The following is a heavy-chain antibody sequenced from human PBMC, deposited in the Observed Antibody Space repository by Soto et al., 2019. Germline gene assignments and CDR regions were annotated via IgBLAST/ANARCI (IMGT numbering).Heavy chain of an antibody. CDR2: IQDDGSKK. D-gene: IGHD1-26*01. Sequence: QVQLVESGGGVVQPGRSLRLSCVASGFTFRNYGMLWVRQAPGKGLEWVAVIQDDGSKKYYADSMKGRFTISRDNSKDTQYLQMDSLRAEDTAVYYCARWRGGYYGFYFDHWGLGTLVTVSS. CDR1: GFTFRNYG. J-gene: IGHJ4*02. CDR3: ARWRGGYYGFYFDH. V-gene: IGHV3-33*01.